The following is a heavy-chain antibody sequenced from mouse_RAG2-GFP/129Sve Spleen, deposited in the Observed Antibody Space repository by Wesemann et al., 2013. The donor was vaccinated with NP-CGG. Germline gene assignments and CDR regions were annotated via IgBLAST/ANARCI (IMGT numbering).Heavy chain of an antibody. J-gene: IGHJ4*01. V-gene: IGHV5-6-2*01. Sequence: ELVAAINSNGGSTYYPDTVKGRFTISRDNAKNTLYLQMSSLKSEDTAMYYCARGYGNYHYYAMDYWGGSRGNLSHRLL. CDR2: INSNGGST. CDR3: ARGYGNYHYYAMDY. D-gene: IGHD2-1*01.